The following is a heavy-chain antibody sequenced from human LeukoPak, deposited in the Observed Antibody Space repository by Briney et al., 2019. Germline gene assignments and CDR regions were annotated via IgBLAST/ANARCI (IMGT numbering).Heavy chain of an antibody. D-gene: IGHD1-26*01. CDR1: GVSISSSSYY. CDR3: ARGLFTGGTYYAY. V-gene: IGHV4-39*01. J-gene: IGHJ4*02. Sequence: PAETLSLTCTVSGVSISSSSYYWGWIRQPPGKVLEWIVSIYYSGGTYYNPSTQSRVTMSVDTSKTQFSLKLSSVTAADTAVYYCARGLFTGGTYYAYWGQGTLVTVSS. CDR2: IYYSGGT.